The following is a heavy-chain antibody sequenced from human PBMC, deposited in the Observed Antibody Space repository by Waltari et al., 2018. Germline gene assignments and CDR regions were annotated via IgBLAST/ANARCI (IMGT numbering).Heavy chain of an antibody. J-gene: IGHJ4*02. CDR3: ARGSFYDSSGLGY. V-gene: IGHV6-1*01. CDR2: TYYKSKWYN. CDR1: GDSSSSNLAS. D-gene: IGHD3-22*01. Sequence: QVQLQQSGPGLVKPSPTLSLTCASSGDSSSSNLASRAWLRQSPSTGLEWLGRTYYKSKWYNDYAVSVKSRITINPDTSKNQFSLQLNSVTPEDTAVYYCARGSFYDSSGLGYWGQGTLVTVSS.